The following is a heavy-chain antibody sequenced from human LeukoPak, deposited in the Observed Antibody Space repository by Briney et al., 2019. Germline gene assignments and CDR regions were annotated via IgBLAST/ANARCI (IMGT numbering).Heavy chain of an antibody. CDR1: GFTFSSYS. J-gene: IGHJ4*02. Sequence: GGSLRLSCVASGFTFSSYSMNWVRQAPGKGLEWVSSISSSSSYIYYADSVKGRFTISRDNAKNSLYLQMNSLRAEDTAVYCCSAMDTAMVNYWGQGTLVTVSS. CDR3: SAMDTAMVNY. D-gene: IGHD5-18*01. V-gene: IGHV3-21*01. CDR2: ISSSSSYI.